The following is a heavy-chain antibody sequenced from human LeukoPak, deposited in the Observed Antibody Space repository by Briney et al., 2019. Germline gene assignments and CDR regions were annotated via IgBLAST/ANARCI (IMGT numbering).Heavy chain of an antibody. D-gene: IGHD3-22*01. Sequence: PGGSLRLSCAASGFTFSSYAMHWVRQAPGKGLEWVAVISYDGSNKYYADSVKGRFTISRDNSKNTLYLQMNSLRAEDTAVYYCARAKVDSSGLYDYWGQGTLVTVSS. J-gene: IGHJ4*02. CDR2: ISYDGSNK. CDR3: ARAKVDSSGLYDY. V-gene: IGHV3-30-3*01. CDR1: GFTFSSYA.